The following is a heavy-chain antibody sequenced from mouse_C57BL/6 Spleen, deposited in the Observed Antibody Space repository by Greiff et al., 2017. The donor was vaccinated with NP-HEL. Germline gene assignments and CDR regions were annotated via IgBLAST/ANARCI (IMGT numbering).Heavy chain of an antibody. CDR2: IWTGGGT. CDR3: ARKVTTVVATGHYYAMDY. CDR1: GFSLTSYA. D-gene: IGHD1-1*01. V-gene: IGHV2-9-1*01. Sequence: VQLVESGPGLVAPSQSLSITCTVSGFSLTSYAISWVRQPPGKGLEWLGVIWTGGGTNYNSALKSRLSISKDNSKSQVFLKMNSLQTDDTARYYCARKVTTVVATGHYYAMDYWGQGTSVTVSS. J-gene: IGHJ4*01.